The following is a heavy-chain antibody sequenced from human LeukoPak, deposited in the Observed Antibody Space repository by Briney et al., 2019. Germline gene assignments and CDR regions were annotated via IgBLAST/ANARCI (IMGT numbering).Heavy chain of an antibody. CDR3: AKRGQRTVTNPLYYFDY. CDR2: INSGGSA. Sequence: PGGSLRLSCAASGFTFSSYGMSWVRQAPGKGLEWVSTINSGGSAYYADSVKGRFTISRDNSKDTLYLQMNSLRAGDTAVYYCAKRGQRTVTNPLYYFDYWGQGTLVTVSS. J-gene: IGHJ4*02. CDR1: GFTFSSYG. V-gene: IGHV3-23*01. D-gene: IGHD4-17*01.